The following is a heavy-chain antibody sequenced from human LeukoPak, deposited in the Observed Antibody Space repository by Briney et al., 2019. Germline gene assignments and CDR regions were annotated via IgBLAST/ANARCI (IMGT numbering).Heavy chain of an antibody. J-gene: IGHJ3*02. V-gene: IGHV4-34*01. Sequence: SETLSLTCAVYGGSFSGYYWSWIRPPPGKGLEWIGEINHSGSTNYNPSLKSRVTISVDTSKNQFSLKLSSVTAADTAVYYCARGRFFYYDSSGYYRHHAFDIWGQGTMVTVSS. CDR2: INHSGST. CDR3: ARGRFFYYDSSGYYRHHAFDI. CDR1: GGSFSGYY. D-gene: IGHD3-22*01.